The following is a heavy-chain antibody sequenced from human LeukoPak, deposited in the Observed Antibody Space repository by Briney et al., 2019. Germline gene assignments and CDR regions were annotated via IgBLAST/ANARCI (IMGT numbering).Heavy chain of an antibody. CDR2: ISGSGGST. J-gene: IGHJ3*02. Sequence: GGSLRLSCAASGFTFSSYAMSWVRQAPGKGLEWVSAISGSGGSTYYADSVKGRFTISRENSKNTLYLQMNSLRAEDTAVYYCAKDLGDSSGCYYAAMDAFDIWGQGTMVTVSS. D-gene: IGHD3-22*01. CDR1: GFTFSSYA. CDR3: AKDLGDSSGCYYAAMDAFDI. V-gene: IGHV3-23*01.